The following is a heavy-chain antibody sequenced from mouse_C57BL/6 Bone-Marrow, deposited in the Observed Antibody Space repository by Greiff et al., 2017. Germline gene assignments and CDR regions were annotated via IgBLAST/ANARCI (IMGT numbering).Heavy chain of an antibody. V-gene: IGHV1-69*01. CDR1: GYTFTSYW. D-gene: IGHD3-2*02. CDR3: AREVSSGYYAMDY. Sequence: QVQLQQPGAELVMPGASVKLSCKASGYTFTSYWMHWVKQRPGQGLEWIGEIDPSDSYTNYNQKFKGKSTLTVDKSSSTAYMQRSSLTSEDSAVYYCAREVSSGYYAMDYWGQGTSVTVSS. CDR2: IDPSDSYT. J-gene: IGHJ4*01.